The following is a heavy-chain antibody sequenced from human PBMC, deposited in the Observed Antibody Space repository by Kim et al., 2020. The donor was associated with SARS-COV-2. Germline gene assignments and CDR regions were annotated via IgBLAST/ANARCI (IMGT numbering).Heavy chain of an antibody. Sequence: ASVKVSCKASGYTFTSYGISWVRQAPGQGLEWMGWISAYNGNTNYAQKLQGRVTMTTDTSTSTAYMELRSLRSDDTAVYYCASCSSSWGRFWFDPWGQGTLVTVSS. J-gene: IGHJ5*02. CDR1: GYTFTSYG. D-gene: IGHD6-13*01. CDR3: ASCSSSWGRFWFDP. V-gene: IGHV1-18*01. CDR2: ISAYNGNT.